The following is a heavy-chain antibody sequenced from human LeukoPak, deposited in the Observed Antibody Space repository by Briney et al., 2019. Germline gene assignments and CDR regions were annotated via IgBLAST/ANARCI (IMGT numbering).Heavy chain of an antibody. CDR3: ARPFGYCSGGSCPLGY. J-gene: IGHJ4*02. CDR1: GFTFSSYA. D-gene: IGHD2-15*01. Sequence: GGSLRLSCAASGFTFSSYAMSWVRQAPGKGLEWVSAISGSGGSTYYADPVKGRFTISRDNSKNTLYLQMNSLRAEDTAVYYCARPFGYCSGGSCPLGYWGQGTLVTVSS. CDR2: ISGSGGST. V-gene: IGHV3-23*01.